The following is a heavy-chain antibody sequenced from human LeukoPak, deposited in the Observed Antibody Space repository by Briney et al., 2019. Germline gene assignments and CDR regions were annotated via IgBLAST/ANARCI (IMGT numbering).Heavy chain of an antibody. J-gene: IGHJ5*02. CDR2: IYYSGST. CDR3: ARVLVWFGGTLDP. D-gene: IGHD3-10*01. Sequence: SETLSLTCTVSGGSISSHYWSWIRQPPGKGLEWIGYIYYSGSTNYNPSLKSRVTISVDTSKNQFSLKLSSVTAADTAVYYCARVLVWFGGTLDPWGQGTLVTVSS. V-gene: IGHV4-59*11. CDR1: GGSISSHY.